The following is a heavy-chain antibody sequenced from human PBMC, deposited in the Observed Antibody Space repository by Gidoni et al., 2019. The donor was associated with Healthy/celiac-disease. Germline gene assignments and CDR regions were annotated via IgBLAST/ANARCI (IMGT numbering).Heavy chain of an antibody. CDR3: ARAGTTEHAFDI. D-gene: IGHD1-7*01. J-gene: IGHJ3*02. V-gene: IGHV5-10-1*03. Sequence: EVQLVQSGAEVKKPGESLRISCTGSGYSFTSYWLSGARQMPGKGLEWMGRIDPSDSYTNYSPSFQGHVTISADKSISTAYLQWSSLKASDTAMYYCARAGTTEHAFDIWGQGTMVTVSS. CDR1: GYSFTSYW. CDR2: IDPSDSYT.